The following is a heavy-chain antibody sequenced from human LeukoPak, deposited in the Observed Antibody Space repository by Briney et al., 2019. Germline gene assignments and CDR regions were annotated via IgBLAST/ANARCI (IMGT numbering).Heavy chain of an antibody. CDR2: INHSGST. CDR3: ASGTFPYYFDY. J-gene: IGHJ4*02. D-gene: IGHD3-16*01. V-gene: IGHV4-4*02. CDR1: GDAISNNYW. Sequence: SETLSLTCAVSGDAISNNYWWHWVRQPPGKGLEWIGEINHSGSTNYNPSLKSRVTISVDTSKNQFSLKLSSVTAEDTAVYYCASGTFPYYFDYWGQGTLVTVSS.